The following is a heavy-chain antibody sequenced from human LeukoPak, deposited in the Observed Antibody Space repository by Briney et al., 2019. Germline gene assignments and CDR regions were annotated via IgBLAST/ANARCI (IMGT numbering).Heavy chain of an antibody. V-gene: IGHV4-4*02. CDR3: ASLYDSSGYPPY. CDR1: GGSISSSNW. CDR2: IYHSGST. D-gene: IGHD3-22*01. Sequence: PSETLSLTCAVSGGSISSSNWWSWVRQPPGKGLEWIGEIYHSGSTNYNPSLKSRVTISVDKSKNQFSLKLSSVTAADTAVYYCASLYDSSGYPPYWGQGTLVTVSS. J-gene: IGHJ4*02.